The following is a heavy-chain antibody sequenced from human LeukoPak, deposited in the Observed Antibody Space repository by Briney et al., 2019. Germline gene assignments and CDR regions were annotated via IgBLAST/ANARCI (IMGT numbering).Heavy chain of an antibody. V-gene: IGHV1-2*02. CDR2: INPNTGAT. J-gene: IGHJ4*02. CDR3: ARGYCSSTSCELDY. D-gene: IGHD2-2*01. Sequence: ASVKVSCKASGYILTTYYLHWLRQVPGQGLEWMGSINPNTGATNYAQNFQGRVTMTRDTSINTAYMEVSRLRSDDTAVYYCARGYCSSTSCELDYWGQGTLATVSS. CDR1: GYILTTYY.